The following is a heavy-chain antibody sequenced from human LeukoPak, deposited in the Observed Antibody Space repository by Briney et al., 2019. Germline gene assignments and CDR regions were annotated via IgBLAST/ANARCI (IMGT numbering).Heavy chain of an antibody. D-gene: IGHD3-10*01. CDR3: ARVGGSNYYYYGMDV. CDR2: IYYSGST. Sequence: SETLSLTCTVSGASISSYYWSWIRPPPGKGLEWIGYIYYSGSTNYNPSLKSRATISVDTSKTQFSLKLSSVTAADTAVYYCARVGGSNYYYYGMDVWGQGTTVTVSS. CDR1: GASISSYY. J-gene: IGHJ6*02. V-gene: IGHV4-59*01.